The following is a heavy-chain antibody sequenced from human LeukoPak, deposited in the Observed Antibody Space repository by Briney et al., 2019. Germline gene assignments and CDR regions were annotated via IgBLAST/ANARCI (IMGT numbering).Heavy chain of an antibody. Sequence: GTSVKVSCKASGFTFTSSAVQWVRQARGQRLEWIGWIVVGSGNTNYAQKFQERVTITRDMSTSTAYMELSSLRSEDTAVYYCAKDRIFGVDWGGEFDYWGQGTLVTVSS. CDR1: GFTFTSSA. J-gene: IGHJ4*02. V-gene: IGHV1-58*01. D-gene: IGHD3-3*01. CDR2: IVVGSGNT. CDR3: AKDRIFGVDWGGEFDY.